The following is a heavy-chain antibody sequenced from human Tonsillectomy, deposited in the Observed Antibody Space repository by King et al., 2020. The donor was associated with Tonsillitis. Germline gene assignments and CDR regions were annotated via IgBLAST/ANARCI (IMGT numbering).Heavy chain of an antibody. J-gene: IGHJ4*02. CDR3: AAINTGLIAVADHFDY. D-gene: IGHD6-19*01. Sequence: VQLQQWGAGLLKPSETLSLTCAVYGGSFSGYYWSWIRQPPGKGLEWIGEINHSGSTNYNPSLKSRVTISVDTSKNQFSLKLSSVTAADTAVYYCAAINTGLIAVADHFDYWGQGTLVTVSS. V-gene: IGHV4-34*01. CDR1: GGSFSGYY. CDR2: INHSGST.